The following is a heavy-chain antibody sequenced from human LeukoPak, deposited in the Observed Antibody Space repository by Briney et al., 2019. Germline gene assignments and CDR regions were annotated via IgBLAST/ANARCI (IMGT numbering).Heavy chain of an antibody. J-gene: IGHJ5*02. CDR2: ISYDGSNK. D-gene: IGHD1-14*01. V-gene: IGHV3-30-3*01. Sequence: GRSLRLSCAASGFTFSSYAMHWVRQAPGKGLEWVAVISYDGSNKYYADSVKGRLTISRVNSKNTLYLQMNSLRAEDTAVYYCARDLAYKSAGLGYNRYDPWGQGTLVTVSS. CDR1: GFTFSSYA. CDR3: ARDLAYKSAGLGYNRYDP.